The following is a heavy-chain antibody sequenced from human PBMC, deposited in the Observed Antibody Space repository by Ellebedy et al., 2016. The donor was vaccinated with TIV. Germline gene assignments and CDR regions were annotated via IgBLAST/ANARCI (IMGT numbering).Heavy chain of an antibody. J-gene: IGHJ4*02. CDR1: GFTVSSNY. D-gene: IGHD3-22*01. V-gene: IGHV3-23*01. CDR3: AKLPIPMIIIVITEEGYFDL. CDR2: ISGSGSTT. Sequence: GGSLRLXXAASGFTVSSNYMSWVRQAPGKGLEWVSAISGSGSTTYYADSVEGRFTISRDNSKNTLYLQMNSLRAEDTAVYYCAKLPIPMIIIVITEEGYFDLWGQGTLVTVSS.